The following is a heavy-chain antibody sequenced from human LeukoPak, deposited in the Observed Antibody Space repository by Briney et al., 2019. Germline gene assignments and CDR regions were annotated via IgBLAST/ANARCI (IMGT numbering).Heavy chain of an antibody. CDR1: GFA. J-gene: IGHJ4*02. V-gene: IGHV3-15*01. CDR3: TTDLGTYYHGSQRLIPIDY. CDR2: IKSKTDGETT. D-gene: IGHD3-10*01. Sequence: GGSLRLSCTASGFAMSWVRQAPGKGLEWIGRIKSKTDGETTNYAEPVRGRFTISRDDSKSAVYLQMNSLKIEDTAVYYCTTDLGTYYHGSQRLIPIDYWGQGTLVTVSS.